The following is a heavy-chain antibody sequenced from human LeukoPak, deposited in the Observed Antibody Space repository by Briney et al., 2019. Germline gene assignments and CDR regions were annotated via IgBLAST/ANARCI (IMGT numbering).Heavy chain of an antibody. V-gene: IGHV1-58*02. Sequence: ASVKVSCKASGVTFTSSAMQGVRQARGQRLEWVGWIVVGSGNTNYAQKFQERVTITRDMSPSTAYMELSSLRSDDTFFFKQTTAYEILTGYSHFDYWGQGTLVTVSS. J-gene: IGHJ4*02. CDR1: GVTFTSSA. CDR3: TTAYEILTGYSHFDY. CDR2: IVVGSGNT. D-gene: IGHD3-9*01.